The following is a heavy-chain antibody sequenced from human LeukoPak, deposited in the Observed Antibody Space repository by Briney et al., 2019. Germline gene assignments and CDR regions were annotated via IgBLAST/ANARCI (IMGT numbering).Heavy chain of an antibody. CDR3: ARDSAAVGYFDWLLSSSPLTPVDY. V-gene: IGHV3-30*03. D-gene: IGHD3-9*01. CDR1: GFTFSNYG. CDR2: ISYDGSNK. Sequence: SGGSLRLSCAASGFTFSNYGMHWVRQAPGKGLEWVAVISYDGSNKYYADSVKGRFTISRDNSKNTLYLQMNSLRAEDTAVYCCARDSAAVGYFDWLLSSSPLTPVDYWGQGALVTVSS. J-gene: IGHJ4*02.